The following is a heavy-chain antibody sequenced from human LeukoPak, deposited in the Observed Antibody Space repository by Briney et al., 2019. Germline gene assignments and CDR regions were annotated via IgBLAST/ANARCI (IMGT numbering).Heavy chain of an antibody. V-gene: IGHV3-23*01. CDR1: GFTFSTYA. CDR3: VKDMRVMIEYNFGY. D-gene: IGHD3-22*01. CDR2: ISGSGGST. Sequence: GGSLRLSCATSGFTFSTYAMSWVRQAPGKGLEWVSAISGSGGSTYYADSMKGRFTISRDYSKNTLYLQMNSLRVEDTALYYCVKDMRVMIEYNFGYWGQGTLVTVSS. J-gene: IGHJ4*02.